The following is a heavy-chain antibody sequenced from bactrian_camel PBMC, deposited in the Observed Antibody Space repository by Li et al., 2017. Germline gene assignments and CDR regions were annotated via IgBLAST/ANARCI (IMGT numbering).Heavy chain of an antibody. Sequence: QVQLVESGGGTAQAGGSLAISCAGSGSATSSRWMGWYRQFQGKGRELVSSLFANGGTYYHDSVKGRFTISQDKAKNTLYLQMNSLEPEDTAMYYCARDSLVGLGASFGFWGQGTQVTVS. CDR2: LFANGGT. J-gene: IGHJ6*01. D-gene: IGHD5*01. V-gene: IGHV3S9*01. CDR1: GSATSSRW. CDR3: ARDSLVGLGASFGF.